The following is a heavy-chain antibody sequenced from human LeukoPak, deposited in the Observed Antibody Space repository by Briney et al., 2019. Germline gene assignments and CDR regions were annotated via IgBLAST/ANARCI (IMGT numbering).Heavy chain of an antibody. CDR1: GFTFSHYW. CDR2: IKQDGSEK. Sequence: PGESLRLSCAAPGFTFSHYWMSWVRQAPGKGLEWVANIKQDGSEKYYVDSVKGRFTISRDNAKNSLYLQMNSLRAEDTAVYYCARELDHYYYYYMDVWGKGTTVTVSS. D-gene: IGHD1-1*01. CDR3: ARELDHYYYYYMDV. J-gene: IGHJ6*03. V-gene: IGHV3-7*01.